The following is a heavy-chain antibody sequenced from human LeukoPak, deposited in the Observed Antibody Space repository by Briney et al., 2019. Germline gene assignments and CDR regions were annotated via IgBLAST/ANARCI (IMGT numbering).Heavy chain of an antibody. J-gene: IGHJ4*02. D-gene: IGHD4-17*01. CDR2: INPSGGST. CDR1: GYTFTSYY. CDR3: ARGHTVPENTYYFDY. V-gene: IGHV1-46*01. Sequence: ASVKVSCTASGYTFTSYYMHWVRQAPGQGLEWMGIINPSGGSTNYAQKFQGRVTMTRDTSTSTAYMELSSLRSEDTAVYYCARGHTVPENTYYFDYWGQGTLVTVSS.